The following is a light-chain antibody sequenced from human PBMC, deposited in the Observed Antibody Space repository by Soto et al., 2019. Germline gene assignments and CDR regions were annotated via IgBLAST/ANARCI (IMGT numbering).Light chain of an antibody. CDR3: SSYTSSSTVYV. CDR1: SSDFGGYNY. CDR2: DVS. Sequence: QSVLTQPASVSGSPGQSITISCTGTSSDFGGYNYVSWYQQRPGKAPKLMIYDVSNRPSGVSNRFSGSKSGNTASLTISGLQAEDEADYYCSSYTSSSTVYVFGTGTKVTVL. J-gene: IGLJ1*01. V-gene: IGLV2-14*01.